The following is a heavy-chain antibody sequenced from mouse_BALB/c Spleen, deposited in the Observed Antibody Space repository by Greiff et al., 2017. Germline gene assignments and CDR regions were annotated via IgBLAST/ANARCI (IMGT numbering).Heavy chain of an antibody. CDR1: GYTFTSYV. J-gene: IGHJ4*01. V-gene: IGHV1-14*01. CDR2: INPYNDGT. Sequence: EVKLQESGPELVKPGASVKMSCKASGYTFTSYVMHWVKQKPGQGLEWIGYINPYNDGTKYNEKFKGKATLTSDKSSSTAYMELSSLTSEDSAVYYCARGGNYRYDVGVDYYAMDYWGQGTSVTVSS. D-gene: IGHD2-14*01. CDR3: ARGGNYRYDVGVDYYAMDY.